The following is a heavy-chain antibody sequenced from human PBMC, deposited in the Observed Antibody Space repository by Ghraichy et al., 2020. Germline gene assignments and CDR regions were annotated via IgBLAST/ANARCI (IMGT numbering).Heavy chain of an antibody. CDR2: ISGSGGST. J-gene: IGHJ4*02. D-gene: IGHD2-2*01. CDR1: GFTFSSYA. Sequence: GGSLRLSCAASGFTFSSYAMSWVRQAPGKGLEWVSAISGSGGSTYYADSVKGRFTISRDNSKNTLYLQMNSLRAEDTAVYYCAKDGLGYCSSTSCYAVVPGTFDYWGQGTLVTVSS. CDR3: AKDGLGYCSSTSCYAVVPGTFDY. V-gene: IGHV3-23*01.